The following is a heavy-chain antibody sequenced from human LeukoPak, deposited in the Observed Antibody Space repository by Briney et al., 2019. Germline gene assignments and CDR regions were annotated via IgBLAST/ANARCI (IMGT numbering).Heavy chain of an antibody. Sequence: RASVKVSCKASGYTFTSYDINWVRQAPGQGLEWMGWMNPNRGNTGYAQKFQGRVTMTRNTSISTAYMELSSLRSEDTAVYYCARGGSLEWLPYYYYYYGMDVWGQGTTVTVSS. CDR3: ARGGSLEWLPYYYYYYGMDV. J-gene: IGHJ6*02. CDR2: MNPNRGNT. D-gene: IGHD3-3*01. CDR1: GYTFTSYD. V-gene: IGHV1-8*01.